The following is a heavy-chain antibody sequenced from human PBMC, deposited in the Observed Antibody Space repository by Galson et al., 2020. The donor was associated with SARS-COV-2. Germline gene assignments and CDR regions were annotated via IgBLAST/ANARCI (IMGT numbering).Heavy chain of an antibody. V-gene: IGHV3-48*03. CDR1: GFTFSSYE. D-gene: IGHD3-10*01. Sequence: GESLKISCIASGFTFSSYEMNWVRQAPGKGLEWVSYIGSGGDTTYYADSVKGRFTISRDNAKNLLFLQLNSLRAEDTAVYYCAIWSQLIEACGQGTLVSVSS. J-gene: IGHJ5*02. CDR3: AIWSQLIEA. CDR2: IGSGGDTT.